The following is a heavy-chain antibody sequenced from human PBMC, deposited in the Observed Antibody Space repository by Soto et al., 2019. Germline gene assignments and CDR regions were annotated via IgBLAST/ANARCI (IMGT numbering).Heavy chain of an antibody. D-gene: IGHD6-13*01. J-gene: IGHJ5*02. CDR2: INAANGDT. CDR1: GYTFTSYD. Sequence: ASVKVSCKASGYTFTSYDINWVRQATGQGLEWMGWINAANGDTKYSPKFQGRVTITRDTSASTAYMELSSLRSEDTAVYYCVRRHVSATGIDWFDPWGQGTLLTVSS. V-gene: IGHV1-3*01. CDR3: VRRHVSATGIDWFDP.